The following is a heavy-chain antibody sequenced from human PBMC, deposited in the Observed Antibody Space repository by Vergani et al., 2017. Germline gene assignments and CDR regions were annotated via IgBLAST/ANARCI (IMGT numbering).Heavy chain of an antibody. CDR2: VSYDGYNE. D-gene: IGHD1-1*01. J-gene: IGHJ3*01. Sequence: QEQLMESGGGGVQPGGSLRLSCEGSRCNFNDYVIQWVRQAPGKGLEWVATVSYDGYNEYYADSVRGRFTISRDNSRNTVSLQMDSLRLEDTAVYYCARNPRPRCINSVCRYVFDVWGHGTKVTVSS. V-gene: IGHV3-30*03. CDR1: RCNFNDYV. CDR3: ARNPRPRCINSVCRYVFDV.